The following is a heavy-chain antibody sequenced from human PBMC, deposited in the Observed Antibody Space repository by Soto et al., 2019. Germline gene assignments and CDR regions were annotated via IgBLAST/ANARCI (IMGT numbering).Heavy chain of an antibody. Sequence: GGSLRLSCAASGFTFSSYSMNWVRQAPGKGLEWVSYISSSSSTIYYADSVKGRFTISRDNAKNSLYLQMNSLRAEDTAVYYWARDYHLDLYYGSGSHYYMDVWGKGTTVTVSS. V-gene: IGHV3-48*01. CDR1: GFTFSSYS. J-gene: IGHJ6*03. CDR3: ARDYHLDLYYGSGSHYYMDV. D-gene: IGHD3-10*01. CDR2: ISSSSSTI.